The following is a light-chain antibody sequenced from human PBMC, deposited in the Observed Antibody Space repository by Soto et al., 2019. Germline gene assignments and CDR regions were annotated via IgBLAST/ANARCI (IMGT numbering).Light chain of an antibody. J-gene: IGLJ3*02. Sequence: QSALTQPASVSGSPGQSITISCTGTSSDVGGYNYVSWYQQHPGKAPKLMIYEVSNRPSGVSNRFSCSNSGNTASLTISGLQAEDEADYYCNSYTSSRTVFGGGTKLTVL. CDR1: SSDVGGYNY. CDR3: NSYTSSRTV. CDR2: EVS. V-gene: IGLV2-14*01.